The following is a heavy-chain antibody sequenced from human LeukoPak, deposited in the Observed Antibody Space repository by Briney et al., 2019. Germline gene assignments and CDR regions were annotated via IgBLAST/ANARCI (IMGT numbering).Heavy chain of an antibody. D-gene: IGHD6-6*01. V-gene: IGHV1-2*02. Sequence: GASVKVSCKASGYTFTSYDINWVRQAPGQGLEWMGWINPNSGGTNYAQKFQGRVTMTRDTSISTAYMELSRLRSDDTAVYYCARDIPKQLVPEEYYFDYWGQGTLVTVSS. CDR3: ARDIPKQLVPEEYYFDY. J-gene: IGHJ4*02. CDR1: GYTFTSYD. CDR2: INPNSGGT.